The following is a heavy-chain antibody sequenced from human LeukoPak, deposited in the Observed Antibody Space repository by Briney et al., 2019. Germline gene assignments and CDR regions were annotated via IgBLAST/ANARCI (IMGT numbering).Heavy chain of an antibody. V-gene: IGHV3-23*01. J-gene: IGHJ3*02. D-gene: IGHD3-22*01. Sequence: PGGSLRLSCAASGFTFDDYAMNWVRQAPGKGLEWVSGISGSGGSTYYADSVKGRFTISRDNSKNTLYLQMNSLRAEDTAVYYCAKVRVVVIHDAFDIWGQGTMVTVSS. CDR2: ISGSGGST. CDR3: AKVRVVVIHDAFDI. CDR1: GFTFDDYA.